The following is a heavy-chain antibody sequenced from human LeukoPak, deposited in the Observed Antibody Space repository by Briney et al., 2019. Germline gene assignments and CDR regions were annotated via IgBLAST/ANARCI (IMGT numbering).Heavy chain of an antibody. Sequence: GESLKISCKGSGYSFTSYWISWVRQMPGKGLEWMGRIDPSDSYTNYSPSFQGHVTISADKSISTAYLQWSSLKASDTAMYYCARHQDHYDSSENWFDPWGQGTLVTVSS. D-gene: IGHD3-22*01. CDR1: GYSFTSYW. J-gene: IGHJ5*02. V-gene: IGHV5-10-1*01. CDR2: IDPSDSYT. CDR3: ARHQDHYDSSENWFDP.